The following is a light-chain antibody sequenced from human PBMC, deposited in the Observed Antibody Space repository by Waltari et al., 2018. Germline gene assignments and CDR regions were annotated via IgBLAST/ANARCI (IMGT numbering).Light chain of an antibody. CDR3: QSYDSSLSGSGV. J-gene: IGLJ3*02. CDR2: GNN. V-gene: IGLV1-40*01. CDR1: SSNIGAGSD. Sequence: QSILTQPPSVSGAPGQTVTISCTGGSSNIGAGSDVHWYQQLPGAAPKLLIFGNNNRPSGVPDRFSGSKSGTSASLDITGLQAEDEADYYCQSYDSSLSGSGVFGGGTKLTVL.